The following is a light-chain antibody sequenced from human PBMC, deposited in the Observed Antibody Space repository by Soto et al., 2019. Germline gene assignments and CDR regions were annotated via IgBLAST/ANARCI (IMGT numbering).Light chain of an antibody. Sequence: DIQMTQSPSFVSASVGDRVTIACRASQGISTWVVSYQQKPGAAPKLLIHSSSNLQSGVPSRFSGSGSGTDFTLTISSLQPEDFATYYCQQANSFPLTFGPGTKVDIK. J-gene: IGKJ3*01. V-gene: IGKV1-12*01. CDR1: QGISTW. CDR3: QQANSFPLT. CDR2: SSS.